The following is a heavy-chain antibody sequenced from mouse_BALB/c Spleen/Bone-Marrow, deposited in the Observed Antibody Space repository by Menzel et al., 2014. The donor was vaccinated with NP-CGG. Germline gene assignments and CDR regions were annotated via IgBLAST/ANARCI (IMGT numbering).Heavy chain of an antibody. CDR3: ARARGVTTATPYYFDY. CDR2: ISGGGNS. D-gene: IGHD1-2*01. Sequence: EVKLVESGGGLVKPGGSLKLSCAASGFSFSSYAVSWVRQTPEERLEWVASISGGGNSYHSDNMKGRFTISRDNARNILYLQMSSLRSEDTAMYYCARARGVTTATPYYFDYWGQGTALTVSS. CDR1: GFSFSSYA. J-gene: IGHJ2*01. V-gene: IGHV5-6-5*01.